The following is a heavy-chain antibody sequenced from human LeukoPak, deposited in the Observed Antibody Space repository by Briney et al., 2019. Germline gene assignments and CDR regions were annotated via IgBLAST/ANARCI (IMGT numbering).Heavy chain of an antibody. CDR2: IRYDGSNK. Sequence: PGGSLRLSCAASGFTFSSYWMSWVRQAPGKGLEWVAFIRYDGSNKYYADSVKGRFTISRDNAKNSLYLQMNSLRAEDTALYYCARALNWNYVDAFDIWGQGTMVTVSS. D-gene: IGHD1-7*01. V-gene: IGHV3-30*02. CDR1: GFTFSSYW. J-gene: IGHJ3*02. CDR3: ARALNWNYVDAFDI.